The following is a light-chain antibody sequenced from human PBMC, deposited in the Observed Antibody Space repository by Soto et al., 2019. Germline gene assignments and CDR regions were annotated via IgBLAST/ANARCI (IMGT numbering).Light chain of an antibody. CDR1: SSDVGNYKL. Sequence: QSALTQPASVSGSPGQSITISCTGTSSDVGNYKLVSWYQQHPGKAPKLMIYEGSKRPSGVSNRFSGSKSDNTASLTISGLPAEDEADYYCCSHAGSRTFVVFGGGTKLTVL. J-gene: IGLJ2*01. V-gene: IGLV2-23*01. CDR2: EGS. CDR3: CSHAGSRTFVV.